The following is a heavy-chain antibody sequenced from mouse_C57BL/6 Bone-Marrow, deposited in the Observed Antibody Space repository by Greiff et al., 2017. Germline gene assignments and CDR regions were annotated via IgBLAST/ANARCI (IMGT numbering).Heavy chain of an antibody. V-gene: IGHV5-6*01. J-gene: IGHJ3*01. CDR2: ISSGGSYT. CDR1: GFTFSSYG. D-gene: IGHD2-2*01. Sequence: EVQRVESGGDLVKPGGSLKLSCAASGFTFSSYGMSWVRQTPDKRLEWVATISSGGSYTYYPDSVKGRFTISRDNAKNTLYLQMSSLKSEDTAMYYCSRLVTPVFAYWGQGTLVTVSA. CDR3: SRLVTPVFAY.